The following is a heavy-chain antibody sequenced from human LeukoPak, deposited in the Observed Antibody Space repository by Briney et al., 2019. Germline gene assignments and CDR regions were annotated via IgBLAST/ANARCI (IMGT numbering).Heavy chain of an antibody. J-gene: IGHJ4*02. CDR1: GFTFRSYG. CDR2: IYRDDTT. D-gene: IGHD3-22*01. CDR3: ATAAYDSGSYIVNHDY. Sequence: GRSLRLSCAASGFTFRSYGMHWVRQAPGQGLEWVSVIYRDDTTYYADSVKGRFTISRDNSKNTLYLQMSSLRAEDAAVYYCATAAYDSGSYIVNHDYWGQGTLVTVSS. V-gene: IGHV3-NL1*01.